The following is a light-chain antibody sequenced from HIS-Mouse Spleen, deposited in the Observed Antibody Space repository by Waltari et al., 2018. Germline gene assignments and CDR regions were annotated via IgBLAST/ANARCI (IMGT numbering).Light chain of an antibody. CDR2: EDS. CDR3: YSTDSSGNHRV. CDR1: ALPKKY. V-gene: IGLV3-10*01. Sequence: SYELTQPPSVSVSPGQTARITCSGDALPKKYAYWYQHKSGQAPVLVIYEDSKRPSGIPGSVSGSSSGTMATLTISGAQVEDEADYYCYSTDSSGNHRVFGGGTKLTVL. J-gene: IGLJ2*01.